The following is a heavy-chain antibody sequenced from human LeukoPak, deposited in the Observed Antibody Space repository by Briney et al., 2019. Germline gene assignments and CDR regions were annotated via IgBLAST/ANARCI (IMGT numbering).Heavy chain of an antibody. Sequence: SETLSLTCTVSGGSISSYYWSWIRQPPGKGLEWIGYIYYSGSTNYNPSLKSRVTISVDTSKNQFSLKLISVTAADTAVYYCAKSHYGDYDLGYYYMDVWGNGTTVTISS. CDR2: IYYSGST. J-gene: IGHJ6*03. CDR3: AKSHYGDYDLGYYYMDV. V-gene: IGHV4-59*01. D-gene: IGHD4-17*01. CDR1: GGSISSYY.